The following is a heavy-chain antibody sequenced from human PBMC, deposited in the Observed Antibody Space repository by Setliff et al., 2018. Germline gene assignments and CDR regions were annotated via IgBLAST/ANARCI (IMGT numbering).Heavy chain of an antibody. V-gene: IGHV4-39*01. CDR3: VGLDFTDAFDI. CDR2: IYYSGST. CDR1: GGSISSSSYY. Sequence: SETLSLTCIVSGGSISSSSYYWGWIRQPPGKGLEWIGSIYYSGSTYYNPSLKSRVTISVDTSKNQFSLKLSSVTAADTAVYYCVGLDFTDAFDIWGQGTMVTVSS. J-gene: IGHJ3*02. D-gene: IGHD3-16*01.